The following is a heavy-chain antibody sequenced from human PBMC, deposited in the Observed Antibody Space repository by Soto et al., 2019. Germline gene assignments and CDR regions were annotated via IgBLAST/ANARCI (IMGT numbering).Heavy chain of an antibody. CDR1: GFTFSSHA. CDR2: ISYDGSSQ. D-gene: IGHD2-15*01. V-gene: IGHV3-30*04. CDR3: AKDRGRYCSGNTCYLFDY. J-gene: IGHJ4*02. Sequence: QVQLVESGGGVVQPGRSLRLSCAASGFTFSSHAMHWVRQASGKGLEWVAIISYDGSSQYYADSVKGRFTISRDNSKNTLYLQMNSLRAEDTALYYCAKDRGRYCSGNTCYLFDYWGQGTLVTVSS.